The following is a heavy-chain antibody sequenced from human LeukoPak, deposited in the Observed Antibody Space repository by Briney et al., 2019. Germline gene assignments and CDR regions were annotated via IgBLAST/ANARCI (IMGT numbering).Heavy chain of an antibody. V-gene: IGHV3-33*07. CDR3: ARDPPMYYYDKPGSRDAFDI. CDR1: GFTFSRYG. CDR2: IWYDGSNK. J-gene: IGHJ3*02. Sequence: TGGSLRLSCAASGFTFSRYGMYWVRQAPGKGLEWVAVIWYDGSNKYYAESVKGRFTISRDNSKDTLHLQMNSLRAEDTAVYYCARDPPMYYYDKPGSRDAFDIWGQGTMVTVSS. D-gene: IGHD3-22*01.